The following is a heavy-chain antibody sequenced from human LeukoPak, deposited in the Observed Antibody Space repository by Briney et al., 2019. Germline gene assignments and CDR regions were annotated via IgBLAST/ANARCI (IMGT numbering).Heavy chain of an antibody. V-gene: IGHV4-59*08. CDR1: GGSISSYY. J-gene: IGHJ5*02. Sequence: MPSETLSLTCTVSGGSISSYYWSWIRQPPGKGLEWIGYIYYSGSTNYNPSLKSRVTISVDTSKNQFSLKLSSVTAADTAVYYCARIAMVAATQWFDPWGQGTLVTVSS. CDR3: ARIAMVAATQWFDP. CDR2: IYYSGST. D-gene: IGHD2-15*01.